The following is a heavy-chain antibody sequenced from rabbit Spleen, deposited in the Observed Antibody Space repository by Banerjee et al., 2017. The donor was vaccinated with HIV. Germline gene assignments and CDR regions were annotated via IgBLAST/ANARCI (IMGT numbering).Heavy chain of an antibody. CDR3: ARGLDGVDAYSFKL. Sequence: QEQLEESGGGLVQPEGSLTLTCKASGFTISSSHYMCWVRQAPGKGLEWIGCIATGSGNTYYASWAKGRFTISKTSSTTVTLQMTSLTAADTATYFCARGLDGVDAYSFKLWGQGTLVTVS. CDR1: GFTISSSHY. V-gene: IGHV1S45*01. CDR2: IATGSGNT. J-gene: IGHJ4*01. D-gene: IGHD2-1*01.